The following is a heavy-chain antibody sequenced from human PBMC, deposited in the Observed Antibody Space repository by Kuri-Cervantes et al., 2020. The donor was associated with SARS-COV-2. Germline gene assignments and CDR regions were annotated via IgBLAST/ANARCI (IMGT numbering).Heavy chain of an antibody. D-gene: IGHD3-3*01. Sequence: SETLSLTCIVSGGSISNYYWSWIRQPPGKGLEWIGDIYKSGSTNSNPSLKTRVTISVDTSKNQFSLRLSSVTAADTAVYFCARRNFGWYFDVWGRGTPVTVSS. CDR1: GGSISNYY. CDR2: IYKSGST. V-gene: IGHV4-59*01. J-gene: IGHJ2*01. CDR3: ARRNFGWYFDV.